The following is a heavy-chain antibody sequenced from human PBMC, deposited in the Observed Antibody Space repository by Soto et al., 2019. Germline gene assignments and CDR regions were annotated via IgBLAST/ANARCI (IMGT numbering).Heavy chain of an antibody. CDR2: IYCSGST. V-gene: IGHV4-30-4*01. CDR1: GCPISSGDYY. CDR3: ASHGFAGYINDY. Sequence: SETLSLTFTVSGCPISSGDYYGSWILQPPGKGLEWIGYIYCSGSTYYNPSLKSRVTISVDTSKNQFSLRLSSVTAADTAVYYCASHGFAGYINDYWGQGTLFTVSS. D-gene: IGHD5-12*01. J-gene: IGHJ4*02.